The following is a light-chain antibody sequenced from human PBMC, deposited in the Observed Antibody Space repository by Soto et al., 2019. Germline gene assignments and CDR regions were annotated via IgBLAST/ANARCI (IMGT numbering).Light chain of an antibody. CDR3: QQYGSSRWT. Sequence: EIVLTQSPGNLSLSPGERATLSCRASQSVSNNYLAWYQQKPGQAPRLLIYGASNRATGIPDRFSGSGSGTDFTLTISRLEPEDFAVYYCQQYGSSRWTFGQGTKVDIK. V-gene: IGKV3-20*01. J-gene: IGKJ1*01. CDR1: QSVSNNY. CDR2: GAS.